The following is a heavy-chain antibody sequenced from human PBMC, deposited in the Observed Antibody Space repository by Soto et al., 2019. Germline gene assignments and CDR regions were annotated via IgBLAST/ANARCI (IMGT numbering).Heavy chain of an antibody. CDR3: ARDPTSTSFEP. Sequence: GGSLRLSCVASGFAFNTYSMNWVRQAPGKGLEWVSYISYSGSYIYYADSVKGRFTISRDNARNSLHLQMSSLRAEDTAVYYCARDPTSTSFEPWGQGTLVTVSS. V-gene: IGHV3-21*01. CDR1: GFAFNTYS. D-gene: IGHD2-2*01. J-gene: IGHJ5*02. CDR2: ISYSGSYI.